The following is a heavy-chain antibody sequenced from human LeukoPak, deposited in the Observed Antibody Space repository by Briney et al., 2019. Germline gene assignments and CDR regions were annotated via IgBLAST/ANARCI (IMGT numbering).Heavy chain of an antibody. CDR2: FDPEDGET. CDR1: GYTLTELS. V-gene: IGHV1-24*01. CDR3: ATDRGLGIAFDY. J-gene: IGHJ4*02. Sequence: ASVKVSCKVSGYTLTELSMHWVRQAPGKGLEWMGGFDPEDGETIYAQKFQGRVTMTEDTSTDTAYMELSSLRSEDTAVYYCATDRGLGIAFDYWGQGTLVTVSS. D-gene: IGHD6-13*01.